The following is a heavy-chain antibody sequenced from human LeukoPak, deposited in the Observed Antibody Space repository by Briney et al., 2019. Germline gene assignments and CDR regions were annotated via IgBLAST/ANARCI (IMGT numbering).Heavy chain of an antibody. Sequence: ASVKVSCKASGYTFTTYGTSWVRQAPGQGLEWMGWINAYNGNTKYTKKLQGRVAMTTDTSTSTAYMELRRLRSDETAVYYCARDEYYDSSSPDAFDIWGQGTMVSVSS. D-gene: IGHD3-22*01. CDR3: ARDEYYDSSSPDAFDI. CDR2: INAYNGNT. CDR1: GYTFTTYG. V-gene: IGHV1-18*01. J-gene: IGHJ3*02.